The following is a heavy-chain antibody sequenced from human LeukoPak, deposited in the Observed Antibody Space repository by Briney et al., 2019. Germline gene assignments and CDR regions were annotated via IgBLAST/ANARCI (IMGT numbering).Heavy chain of an antibody. Sequence: PSETLSLTCAVYGGSFSGYYWSWIRQPPGKGLEWIGEINHSGSTNYNPSLKSRVTISVDTSKNQFSLKLSSVTAADTAVYYCARGGGIAVAGFRGWFDPWGQGTLVTVSS. D-gene: IGHD6-19*01. CDR3: ARGGGIAVAGFRGWFDP. CDR1: GGSFSGYY. J-gene: IGHJ5*02. V-gene: IGHV4-34*01. CDR2: INHSGST.